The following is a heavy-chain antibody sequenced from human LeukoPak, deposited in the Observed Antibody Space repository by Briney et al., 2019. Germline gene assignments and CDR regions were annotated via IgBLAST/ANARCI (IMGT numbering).Heavy chain of an antibody. Sequence: GGSLRLSCAASGFTFSSYGMHWVRQAPGKGLEWVAVIWYDGSNKYYADSVKGRFTISRDNSKNTLYLQMNSLRAEDTAVYYCARGYCSSTICFQYFHHWGQGTLVTVSS. CDR1: GFTFSSYG. V-gene: IGHV3-33*01. J-gene: IGHJ1*01. CDR2: IWYDGSNK. D-gene: IGHD2-2*01. CDR3: ARGYCSSTICFQYFHH.